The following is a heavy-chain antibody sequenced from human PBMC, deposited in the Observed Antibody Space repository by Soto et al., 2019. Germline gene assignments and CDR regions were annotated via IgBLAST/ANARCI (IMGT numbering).Heavy chain of an antibody. Sequence: GASVNVSCKASGYTFTRYHMHWVRRAPGEGLEWMGIINPSGDKTRYAQKFQGRVTMTGDTSTSTVYMELSSLRSEDTAVYYCAVWNSLGNDNFWRGPFAFWGQGALVTVSS. D-gene: IGHD3-3*01. CDR3: AVWNSLGNDNFWRGPFAF. V-gene: IGHV1-46*01. J-gene: IGHJ4*02. CDR1: GYTFTRYH. CDR2: INPSGDKT.